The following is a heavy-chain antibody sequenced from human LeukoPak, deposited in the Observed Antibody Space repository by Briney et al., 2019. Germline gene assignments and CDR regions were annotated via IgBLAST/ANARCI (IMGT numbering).Heavy chain of an antibody. D-gene: IGHD2-2*02. Sequence: GASVRVSCKASGGTFSSYAISWVRQAPGQGLEWMGGIIPIFGTANYAQKFQGRVTITTDESTSTAYMELSSPRSEDTAVYYCANCQYQLLYGYYYYYYMDVWGKGTTVTVSS. J-gene: IGHJ6*03. CDR2: IIPIFGTA. V-gene: IGHV1-69*05. CDR1: GGTFSSYA. CDR3: ANCQYQLLYGYYYYYYMDV.